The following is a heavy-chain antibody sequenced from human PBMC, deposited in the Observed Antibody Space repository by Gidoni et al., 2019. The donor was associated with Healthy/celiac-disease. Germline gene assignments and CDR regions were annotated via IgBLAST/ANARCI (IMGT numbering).Heavy chain of an antibody. CDR2: IKSKTDGGTT. CDR3: TKEVYSDLYYYYYYMDV. CDR1: GFTFSNAW. Sequence: EVQLVESGGGLVKPGGSLRLSCAASGFTFSNAWMNWVRQAPGKGLEWVGRIKSKTDGGTTDYAAPVKGRFTISRDDSKNTLYLQMNSLKTEDTAVYYCTKEVYSDLYYYYYYMDVWGKGTTVTVSS. V-gene: IGHV3-15*07. J-gene: IGHJ6*03. D-gene: IGHD6-6*01.